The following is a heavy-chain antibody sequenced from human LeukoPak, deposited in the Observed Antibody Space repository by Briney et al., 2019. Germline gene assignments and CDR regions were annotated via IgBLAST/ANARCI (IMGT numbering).Heavy chain of an antibody. CDR1: GGSISSSSYY. V-gene: IGHV4-39*07. CDR3: AREWINYDSSGFDY. J-gene: IGHJ4*02. D-gene: IGHD3-22*01. CDR2: IYYSGST. Sequence: PSETLSLTCTVSGGSISSSSYYWGWIRQPPGKGLEWIGSIYYSGSTYYNPSLKSRVTISVGTSKNQFSLKLSSVTAADTAVYYCAREWINYDSSGFDYWGQGTLVTVSS.